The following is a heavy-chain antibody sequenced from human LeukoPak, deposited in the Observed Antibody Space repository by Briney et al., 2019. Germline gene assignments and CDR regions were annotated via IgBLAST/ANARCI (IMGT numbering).Heavy chain of an antibody. CDR3: VREDYSSGWFVY. CDR1: GYTFTNYG. V-gene: IGHV1-18*01. Sequence: GASVTVSFTCSGYTFTNYGISWVRQAPGQGREGMGWISAYNGNTNYAQKLHGRVTITTDTSTSTAYMELRSLRSDDTAVYYCVREDYSSGWFVYWGQGTPVTVSS. D-gene: IGHD6-19*01. J-gene: IGHJ4*02. CDR2: ISAYNGNT.